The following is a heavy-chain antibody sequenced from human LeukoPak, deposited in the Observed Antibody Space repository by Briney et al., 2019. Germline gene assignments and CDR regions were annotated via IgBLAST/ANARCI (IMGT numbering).Heavy chain of an antibody. D-gene: IGHD2-2*01. CDR3: ARESGVPAATDY. J-gene: IGHJ4*02. CDR1: GFIFSDHY. Sequence: GGSLRLSCAASGFIFSDHYMDWVRQAPGKGLEWVSSISSSSSYIYYADSMKGRFTISRDNAKNSLYLQMNSLRAEDTAVYYCARESGVPAATDYWGQGTLVTVSS. CDR2: ISSSSSYI. V-gene: IGHV3-21*01.